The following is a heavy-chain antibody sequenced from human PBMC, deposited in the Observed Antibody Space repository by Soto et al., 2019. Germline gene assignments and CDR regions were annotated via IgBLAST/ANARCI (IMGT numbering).Heavy chain of an antibody. V-gene: IGHV3-48*02. CDR2: ISSSSSTI. J-gene: IGHJ6*02. D-gene: IGHD3-10*02. Sequence: EVQLVESGGGLVQPGGSLRLSCAASGFTFSSYSMNWVRQAPGKGLEWVSYISSSSSTIYYADSVKGRFTISRDNAKNALYLQMNSLRDEDTAVYYCARVGRGIVCSGSSGHYYGMDVWGQGTTVTVSS. CDR1: GFTFSSYS. CDR3: ARVGRGIVCSGSSGHYYGMDV.